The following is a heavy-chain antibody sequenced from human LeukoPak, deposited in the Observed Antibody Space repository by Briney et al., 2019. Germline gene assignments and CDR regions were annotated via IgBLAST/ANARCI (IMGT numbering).Heavy chain of an antibody. D-gene: IGHD6-13*01. CDR1: GDSVSTSSAA. CDR3: VRARAAIAAAGSHFDY. CDR2: TYYKSKWYN. Sequence: SQTLSLTCAISGDSVSTSSAAWNWIRQSPSRGLEWLGGTYYKSKWYNDYAVSVKSRISINADTSKNQFSLHLSSVTPEDTAVYYCVRARAAIAAAGSHFDYWDQGNLVTVSS. J-gene: IGHJ4*02. V-gene: IGHV6-1*01.